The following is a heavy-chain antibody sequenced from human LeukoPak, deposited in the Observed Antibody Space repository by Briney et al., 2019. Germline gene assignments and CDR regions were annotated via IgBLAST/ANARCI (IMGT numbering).Heavy chain of an antibody. D-gene: IGHD3-10*01. Sequence: SETLSLTCAVYGGSFSGYYWSWIRQPPGKGLEWIGEINHSGSTNYNPSLKSRVTISVDTSKNQFSLKLSSVTAADTAVYYCARGRIYGSGSYYWGQGTLVTVSS. CDR1: GGSFSGYY. J-gene: IGHJ4*02. CDR3: ARGRIYGSGSYY. V-gene: IGHV4-34*01. CDR2: INHSGST.